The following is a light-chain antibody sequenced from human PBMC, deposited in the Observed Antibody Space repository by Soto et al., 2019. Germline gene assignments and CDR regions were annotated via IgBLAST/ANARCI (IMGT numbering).Light chain of an antibody. Sequence: ELVLTQSPGTLSLSPGDRATLSCRASQSVSSTYLAWYQQRPGQAPRLLIHDASTRAIGIPVRFSGSGSGTDFTLTISSLETEDSAIYYCQQSHIWPPITFGQGTRLEIK. V-gene: IGKV3-11*01. J-gene: IGKJ5*01. CDR1: QSVSSTY. CDR2: DAS. CDR3: QQSHIWPPIT.